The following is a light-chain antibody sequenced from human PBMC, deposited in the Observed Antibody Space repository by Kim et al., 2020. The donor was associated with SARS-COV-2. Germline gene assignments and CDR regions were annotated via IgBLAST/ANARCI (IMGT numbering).Light chain of an antibody. CDR2: QDN. V-gene: IGLV3-1*01. J-gene: IGLJ3*02. Sequence: SYELTQPPSVAVSPGQTASITCSGDKLGDKYACWYQQKPGQSPLLVIYQDNKRPSGIPERFSGSNSGNTATLTISGTQAVDEADYYCQAWDNSTWVFGGGTQLTVL. CDR3: QAWDNSTWV. CDR1: KLGDKY.